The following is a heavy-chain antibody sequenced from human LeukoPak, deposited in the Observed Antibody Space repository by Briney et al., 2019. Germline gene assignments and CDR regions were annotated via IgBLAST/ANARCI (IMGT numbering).Heavy chain of an antibody. J-gene: IGHJ4*02. CDR3: ARAASYGPEDDY. CDR2: ISAYNGNT. CDR1: GYTFTGYG. V-gene: IGHV1-18*01. D-gene: IGHD5-18*01. Sequence: ASVKVSCKASGYTFTGYGISWVRQAPGQGLEWMGWISAYNGNTNYAQKLQGRVTMTTDTSTSTAYMELRSLRSDDTAVYYCARAASYGPEDDYWGQGTLVTVSS.